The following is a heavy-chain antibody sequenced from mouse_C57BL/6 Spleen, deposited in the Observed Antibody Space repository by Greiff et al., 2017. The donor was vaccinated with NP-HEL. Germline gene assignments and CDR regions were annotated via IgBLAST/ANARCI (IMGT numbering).Heavy chain of an antibody. CDR2: IDPSDSET. Sequence: QVQLQQPGAELVRPGSSVKLSCKASGYTFTSYWMHWVKQRPIQGLEWIGNIDPSDSETHYNQKFKDKATLTVDKSSSTAYMQLSSLTSEDSAVYYCARSCYSNWETYYAMDYWGQGTSVTVSS. CDR3: ARSCYSNWETYYAMDY. D-gene: IGHD2-5*01. J-gene: IGHJ4*01. CDR1: GYTFTSYW. V-gene: IGHV1-52*01.